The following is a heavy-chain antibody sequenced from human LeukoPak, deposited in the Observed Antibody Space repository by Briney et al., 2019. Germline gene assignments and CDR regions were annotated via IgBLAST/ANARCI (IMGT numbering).Heavy chain of an antibody. V-gene: IGHV4-59*01. J-gene: IGHJ3*02. Sequence: PSETLSLTCTVSGGSISSFYWIWIRQPPGKGLEYIGYISYSETTSYNPSLKSRVTISVDTSKNQFSLKLTSVTAADTAVYYCARDKGLPQAFDIWGQGTMVTVSS. CDR2: ISYSETT. CDR1: GGSISSFY. D-gene: IGHD5/OR15-5a*01. CDR3: ARDKGLPQAFDI.